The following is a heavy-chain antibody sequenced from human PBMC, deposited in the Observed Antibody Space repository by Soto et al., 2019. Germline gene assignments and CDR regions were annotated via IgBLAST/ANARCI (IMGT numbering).Heavy chain of an antibody. CDR1: GFTFSDHY. V-gene: IGHV3-72*01. CDR3: DRGSRTISGVIIDFDY. Sequence: EVHLAESGGGLVQPGGSLRLSCVASGFTFSDHYMDWVRQAPGKGLEWVGRSRDKPKSYTTDYAASVKGRFTISRDGSKKSLYLHMNSLKTEDTAVYYCDRGSRTISGVIIDFDYWGQGTLVTVSS. D-gene: IGHD3-3*01. J-gene: IGHJ4*02. CDR2: SRDKPKSYTT.